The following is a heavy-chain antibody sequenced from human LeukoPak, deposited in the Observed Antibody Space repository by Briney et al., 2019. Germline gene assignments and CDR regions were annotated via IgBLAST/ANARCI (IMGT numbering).Heavy chain of an antibody. Sequence: PGGSLRLSCAASGFTFDDYAMHWVRQAPGKGLEWVSGISWNSGSIGYADSVRGRFTISRDNAKNSLYLQMNSLRAEDTALYYCAKDMGLTGTRGGFDYWGQGTLATVSS. CDR1: GFTFDDYA. CDR3: AKDMGLTGTRGGFDY. V-gene: IGHV3-9*01. CDR2: ISWNSGSI. J-gene: IGHJ4*02. D-gene: IGHD1-20*01.